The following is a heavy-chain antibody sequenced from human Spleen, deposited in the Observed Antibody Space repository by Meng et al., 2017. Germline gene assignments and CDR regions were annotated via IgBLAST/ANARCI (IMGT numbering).Heavy chain of an antibody. J-gene: IGHJ4*02. CDR3: ARGPSTMAHDFDY. V-gene: IGHV4-34*01. D-gene: IGHD5-24*01. CDR1: GGSFSDYY. CDR2: INHSGST. Sequence: SETLSLTCVVSGGSFSDYYWSWSRQLPGKGLEWIGEINHSGSTNYNPSLESRATISVDTSQNNLSLKLSSVTAADSAVYYCARGPSTMAHDFDYWGQGTLVTVSS.